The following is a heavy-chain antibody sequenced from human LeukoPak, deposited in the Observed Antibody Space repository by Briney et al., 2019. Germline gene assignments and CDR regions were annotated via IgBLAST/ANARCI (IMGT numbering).Heavy chain of an antibody. Sequence: SETLSLTCTVSGGSISSSSYYWGWIRQPPGKGLEWIGSIYYSGSTYYNPSLKSRVTISVDTSKNQFSLKLSSVTAADTAVYYCARVATGLYFDYWGQGTLVTVSS. D-gene: IGHD5-24*01. V-gene: IGHV4-39*07. CDR1: GGSISSSSYY. CDR3: ARVATGLYFDY. CDR2: IYYSGST. J-gene: IGHJ4*02.